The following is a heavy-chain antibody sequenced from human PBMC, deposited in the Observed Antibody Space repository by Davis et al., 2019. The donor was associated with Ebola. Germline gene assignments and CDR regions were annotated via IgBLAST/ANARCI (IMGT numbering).Heavy chain of an antibody. D-gene: IGHD2-2*01. CDR3: ARGSYCSSTSCYQPSHLSNWFDP. CDR1: GGSISSGGYY. V-gene: IGHV4-31*03. CDR2: IYYSGST. J-gene: IGHJ5*02. Sequence: MPSETLSLTCTVSGGSISSGGYYWSWIRQHPGKGLEWLGCIYYSGSTYYNPSLKSRVTISVDTSKNQFSLKLSSVTAADTAVYYCARGSYCSSTSCYQPSHLSNWFDPWGQGTLVTVSS.